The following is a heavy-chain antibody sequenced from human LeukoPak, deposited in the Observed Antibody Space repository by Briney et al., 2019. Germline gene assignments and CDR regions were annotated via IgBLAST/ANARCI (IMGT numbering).Heavy chain of an antibody. J-gene: IGHJ5*02. CDR2: IYYSGST. Sequence: PSETLSLTCTVPGGSISSYYWSWIRQPPGKGLEWIGYIYYSGSTNYNPSLKSRVTISVDTSKNQFSLKLSSVTAADTAVYYCARDSMGSDGDWFDPWGQGTLVTVSS. CDR1: GGSISSYY. CDR3: ARDSMGSDGDWFDP. D-gene: IGHD5-24*01. V-gene: IGHV4-59*01.